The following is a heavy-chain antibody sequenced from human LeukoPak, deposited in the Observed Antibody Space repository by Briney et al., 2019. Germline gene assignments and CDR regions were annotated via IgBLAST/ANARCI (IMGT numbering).Heavy chain of an antibody. D-gene: IGHD3-22*01. CDR1: GFTFDDYA. CDR3: AKGPRRIRSIVVVRDAFDI. CDR2: ISWNSGSI. Sequence: PGRSLRLSCAASGFTFDDYAMHWVRQAPGKGLEWVSGISWNSGSIGYADSVKGRFTISRDNAKNSLYLQMNSLRAEDTALYYCAKGPRRIRSIVVVRDAFDIWGQGTMVTVSS. V-gene: IGHV3-9*01. J-gene: IGHJ3*02.